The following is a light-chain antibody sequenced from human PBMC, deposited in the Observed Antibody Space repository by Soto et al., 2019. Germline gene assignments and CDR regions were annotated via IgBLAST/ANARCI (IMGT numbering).Light chain of an antibody. Sequence: DIQMTQSPSSLSASVGDRVAIACRASQGISNYLAWYQQKPGEVPKLLIYAASSLQPGITSRYSGGGSGTDFTLTISSLQPEDVATYYCQQYNSAPWTFGQGTRADIK. CDR2: AAS. V-gene: IGKV1-27*01. CDR1: QGISNY. J-gene: IGKJ1*01. CDR3: QQYNSAPWT.